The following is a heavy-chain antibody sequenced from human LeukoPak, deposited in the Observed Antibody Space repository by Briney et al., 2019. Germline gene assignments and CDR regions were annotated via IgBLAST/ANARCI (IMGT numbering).Heavy chain of an antibody. CDR1: GYTFTSYG. V-gene: IGHV1-18*01. Sequence: GASVKVSCKASGYTFTSYGISWVRQAPGQGLEWMGWISAYNGNTNHAQKLQGRVTMTPDTSTSTAYMELRSLRSDDTAVYYCAREYYGSGSYYLRVPYYMDVWGKGTTVTIPS. CDR2: ISAYNGNT. D-gene: IGHD3-10*01. CDR3: AREYYGSGSYYLRVPYYMDV. J-gene: IGHJ6*03.